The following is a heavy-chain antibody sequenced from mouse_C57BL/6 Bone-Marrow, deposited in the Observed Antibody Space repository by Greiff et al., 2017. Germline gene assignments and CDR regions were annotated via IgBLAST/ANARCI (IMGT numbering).Heavy chain of an antibody. D-gene: IGHD3-2*02. J-gene: IGHJ2*01. Sequence: QVQLQQSGAELVRPGTSVKVSCKASGYAFTNYLIEWVKQRPGQGLEWIGVINPGSGGTNYNEKFKGKATLTADKSSSTAYMQLSSLTSEDSAVYYCASPDGSGYVVDYWGQDTTLTVSS. CDR3: ASPDGSGYVVDY. V-gene: IGHV1-54*01. CDR2: INPGSGGT. CDR1: GYAFTNYL.